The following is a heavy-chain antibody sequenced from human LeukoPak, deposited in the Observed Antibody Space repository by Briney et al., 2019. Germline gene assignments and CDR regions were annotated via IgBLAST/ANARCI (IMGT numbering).Heavy chain of an antibody. CDR2: IIPIFGTA. Sequence: SVKVSCKASGGTFSSYAISWVRQAPGQGLEWMGGIIPIFGTANCAQKFQGRVTITADESTSTAYMELSSLRSEDTAVYYCARGYDSSGYYYNIPYYYYYYMDVWGKGTTVTISS. V-gene: IGHV1-69*01. J-gene: IGHJ6*03. CDR1: GGTFSSYA. D-gene: IGHD3-22*01. CDR3: ARGYDSSGYYYNIPYYYYYYMDV.